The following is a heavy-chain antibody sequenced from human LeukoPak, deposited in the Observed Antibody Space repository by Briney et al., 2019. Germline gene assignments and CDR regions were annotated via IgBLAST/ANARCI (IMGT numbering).Heavy chain of an antibody. J-gene: IGHJ6*04. CDR2: FDPEDGET. CDR1: GYTLTELS. D-gene: IGHD3-10*01. Sequence: VKVSCKVSGYTLTELSMHWVRQAPGKGLEWMGGFDPEDGETIYAQKFQGRVTMTEDTSTDTAYMKLSSLRSEDTAVYYCATDSGITMVRGGIYYYGMDVWGKGTTVTVSS. V-gene: IGHV1-24*01. CDR3: ATDSGITMVRGGIYYYGMDV.